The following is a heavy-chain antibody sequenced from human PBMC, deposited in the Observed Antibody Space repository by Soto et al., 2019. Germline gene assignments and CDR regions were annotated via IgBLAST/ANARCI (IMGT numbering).Heavy chain of an antibody. J-gene: IGHJ4*02. D-gene: IGHD4-17*01. Sequence: GGSLRLSCAASGFTFSSYAMNWVRQAPGKGLEWVSTISGTGGSTYYADSVKGRFTISRDNSKNTVYLQMNSLRAEDTAVYYCAKWGATVVIFDYRGQGSLVTVSS. CDR3: AKWGATVVIFDY. V-gene: IGHV3-23*01. CDR2: ISGTGGST. CDR1: GFTFSSYA.